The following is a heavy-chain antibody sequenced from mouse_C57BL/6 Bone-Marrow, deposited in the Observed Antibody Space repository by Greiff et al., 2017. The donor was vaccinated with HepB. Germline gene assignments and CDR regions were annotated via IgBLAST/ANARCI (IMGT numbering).Heavy chain of an antibody. D-gene: IGHD6-1*01. CDR3: TKDVYHKEYAMDY. Sequence: EVQLQQSGTVLARPGASVKMSCKTSGYTFTSYWMHWVKQRPGQGLEWIGAIYPGNSDTRYNQKFKGKAKLTAVTSASTAYMELSSLTNEDSAVYYCTKDVYHKEYAMDYWGQGTSVTVSS. CDR2: IYPGNSDT. V-gene: IGHV1-5*01. CDR1: GYTFTSYW. J-gene: IGHJ4*01.